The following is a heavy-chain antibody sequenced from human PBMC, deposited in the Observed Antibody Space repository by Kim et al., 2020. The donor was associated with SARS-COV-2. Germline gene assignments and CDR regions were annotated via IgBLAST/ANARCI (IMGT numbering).Heavy chain of an antibody. Sequence: SVKVSCKASGFTFSTSTVQWVRQARGQRPEWIGWIVVGSHNTNYAQHFQDRVTITRDVATSTAYMEMSGLRVEDTAVYYCAAGWARGINNPQYDPWGQG. CDR1: GFTFSTST. J-gene: IGHJ5*02. V-gene: IGHV1-58*01. CDR3: AAGWARGINNPQYDP. D-gene: IGHD3-10*01. CDR2: IVVGSHNT.